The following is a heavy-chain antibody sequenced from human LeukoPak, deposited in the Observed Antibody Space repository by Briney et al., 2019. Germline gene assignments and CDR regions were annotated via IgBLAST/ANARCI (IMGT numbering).Heavy chain of an antibody. CDR2: IIPIFGTA. D-gene: IGHD5-12*01. CDR1: GYTFTGYY. J-gene: IGHJ4*02. V-gene: IGHV1-69*06. CDR3: ARGKGYSGYDCYF. Sequence: ASVKVSCKASGYTFTGYYMHWVRQAPGQGLEWMGGIIPIFGTANYAQKFQGRVTITADKSTSTAYMELSSLRSEDTAVYYCARGKGYSGYDCYFWGQGTLVTVSS.